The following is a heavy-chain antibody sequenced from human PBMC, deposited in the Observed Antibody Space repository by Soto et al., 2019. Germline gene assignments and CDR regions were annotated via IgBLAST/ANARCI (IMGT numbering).Heavy chain of an antibody. CDR2: IIPMFGTA. J-gene: IGHJ4*02. Sequence: SVKVSCKASGGTFSRHAISWVRQAPGQGLEWMGGIIPMFGTANHAQKFQGRVTIIADESTSTAYMELSSLRSEDTAIYYCARGWGYDSSDYYYAYWGQGTVVTVS. CDR1: GGTFSRHA. V-gene: IGHV1-69*13. CDR3: ARGWGYDSSDYYYAY. D-gene: IGHD3-22*01.